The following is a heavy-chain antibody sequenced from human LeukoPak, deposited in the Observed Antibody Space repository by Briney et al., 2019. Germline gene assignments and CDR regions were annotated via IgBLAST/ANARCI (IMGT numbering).Heavy chain of an antibody. J-gene: IGHJ4*02. CDR1: GGSFSGYY. V-gene: IGHV4-34*01. Sequence: PSETLSLTCAVYGGSFSGYYWSWIRQPPGKGLEWIGEINHSGSTNYNPSLKSRVTISVDTSKNQFSLKLSSVTAADTAVYYCARLLTRRLYYFDYWGQGTLVTVSS. CDR3: ARLLTRRLYYFDY. D-gene: IGHD2-21*01. CDR2: INHSGST.